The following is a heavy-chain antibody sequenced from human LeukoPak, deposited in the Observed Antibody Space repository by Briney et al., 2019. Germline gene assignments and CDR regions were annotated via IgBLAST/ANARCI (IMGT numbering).Heavy chain of an antibody. Sequence: GGSLRLSCAASGFNFRSHEMNWVRQAPGKGLEWIPYISTLSNTIYYADSVKGRFTISRDNAKNSVYLQMNRLRVEDTAVYYCARAQELDAWGQGTLVTVSS. CDR3: ARAQELDA. CDR2: ISTLSNTI. D-gene: IGHD1-7*01. CDR1: GFNFRSHE. J-gene: IGHJ5*02. V-gene: IGHV3-48*03.